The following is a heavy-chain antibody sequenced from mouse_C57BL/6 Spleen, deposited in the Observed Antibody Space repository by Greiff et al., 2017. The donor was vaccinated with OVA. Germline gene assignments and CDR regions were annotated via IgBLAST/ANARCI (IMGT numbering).Heavy chain of an antibody. CDR2: INPNNGGT. J-gene: IGHJ2*01. CDR3: ASLPPVVATSDY. D-gene: IGHD1-1*01. Sequence: EVQLQQSGPELVKPGASVKISCKASGYTFTDYYMNWVKQSHGKSLEWIGDINPNNGGTSYNQKFKGKATLTVDKSSSTAYMELRSLTSEDSAVYYCASLPPVVATSDYWGQGTTLTVSS. CDR1: GYTFTDYY. V-gene: IGHV1-26*01.